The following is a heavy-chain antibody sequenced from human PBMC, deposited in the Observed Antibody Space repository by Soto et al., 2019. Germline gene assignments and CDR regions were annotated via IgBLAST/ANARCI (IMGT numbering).Heavy chain of an antibody. CDR2: IYSGGST. CDR3: ARIPGYSSGWYDY. J-gene: IGHJ4*02. CDR1: GFTVSTTC. D-gene: IGHD6-19*01. V-gene: IGHV3-66*01. Sequence: GGSLRLSCAASGFTVSTTCMSWVRQAPGKGLEWISVIYSGGSTYYADSVKGRFTISRDNSKNTLYLQMNSLRAEDTAVYYCARIPGYSSGWYDYWGRGTLDTVS.